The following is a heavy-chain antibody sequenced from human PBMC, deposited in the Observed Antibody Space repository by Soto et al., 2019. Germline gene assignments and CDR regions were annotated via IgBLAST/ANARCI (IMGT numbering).Heavy chain of an antibody. Sequence: LSLTCTVSGGSISSYYWSWIRQPPGKGLEWIGYIYYSGSTNYNPSLKSRVTISVDTSKNQFYLKLSSVTAADTAVYYCATLNYYDSSVRRDNWFDPWGQGTLVTVS. CDR1: GGSISSYY. CDR2: IYYSGST. CDR3: ATLNYYDSSVRRDNWFDP. J-gene: IGHJ5*02. D-gene: IGHD3-22*01. V-gene: IGHV4-59*01.